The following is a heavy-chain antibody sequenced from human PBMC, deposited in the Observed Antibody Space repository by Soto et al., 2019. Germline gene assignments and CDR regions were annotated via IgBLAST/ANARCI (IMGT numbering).Heavy chain of an antibody. CDR2: IKQDGSEK. J-gene: IGHJ4*02. CDR1: GFTFSSYW. V-gene: IGHV3-7*01. Sequence: GSLRLSCAASGFTFSSYWMSWVRQAPGKGLEWVANIKQDGSEKYYVDSVKGRFTISRDNAKNSLYLQMNSLRAEDTAVYYCARVRGSSPPYFDYWGQGTLVTVSA. CDR3: ARVRGSSPPYFDY. D-gene: IGHD6-6*01.